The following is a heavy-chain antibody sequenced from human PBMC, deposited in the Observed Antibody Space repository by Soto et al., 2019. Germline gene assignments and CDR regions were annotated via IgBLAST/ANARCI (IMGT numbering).Heavy chain of an antibody. CDR1: GGTFSSYA. J-gene: IGHJ4*02. CDR3: ARGGYCSGGSCHSPSYYFDY. V-gene: IGHV1-69*12. CDR2: IIPIFGTA. Sequence: QVQLVQSGAEVKKPGSSVKVSCKASGGTFSSYAISWVRQAPGQGLEWMGGIIPIFGTANYAQKFQGRVTITADESTSTAYMELSSLRSEDTAVYYCARGGYCSGGSCHSPSYYFDYWGQGTLVTVSS. D-gene: IGHD2-15*01.